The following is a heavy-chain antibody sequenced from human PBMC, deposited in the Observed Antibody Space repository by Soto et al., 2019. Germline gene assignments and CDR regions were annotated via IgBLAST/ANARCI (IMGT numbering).Heavy chain of an antibody. CDR2: IWYDGSNK. J-gene: IGHJ6*02. CDR1: GFTFSSYG. CDR3: ARDTGEDGTYYYGMDV. V-gene: IGHV3-33*01. Sequence: QVQLVESGGGVVQPGRSLRLSCAASGFTFSSYGMHWVRQAPGKGLEWVAVIWYDGSNKYYADSVKGRFTISRDNSKNXLYLQMNSLRAEDTAVYYCARDTGEDGTYYYGMDVWGQGTTVTVSS. D-gene: IGHD4-17*01.